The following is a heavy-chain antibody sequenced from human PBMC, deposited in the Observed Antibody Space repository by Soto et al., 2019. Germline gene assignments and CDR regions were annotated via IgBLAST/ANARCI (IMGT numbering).Heavy chain of an antibody. CDR2: ISGSGNSI. J-gene: IGHJ4*02. CDR3: AKDSCEYESKPDGE. D-gene: IGHD3-22*01. V-gene: IGHV3-23*01. Sequence: EVQLLESGGGLVQPGGSLRLSCAASGFTFSSYAMSWVRQAPGKGLEWVSAISGSGNSIYYADSVKGRFTISKDNAKNTLYVHMNSLRADDTAVYYRAKDSCEYESKPDGEWGQGTLVTVSS. CDR1: GFTFSSYA.